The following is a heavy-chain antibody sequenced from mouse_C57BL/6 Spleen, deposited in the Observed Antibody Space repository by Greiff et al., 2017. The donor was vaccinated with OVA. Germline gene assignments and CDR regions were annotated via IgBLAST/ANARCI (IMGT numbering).Heavy chain of an antibody. Sequence: QVQLQQPGTELVKPGASVKLSCKASGYTFTSYWMHWVKQRPGQGLEWIGNINPSNGGTNYNEKLKSKAKLTVDKYSSTAYMQLSSLTSEDSAVYYCARWGFYYGSWYCDVWGTGTTVTVSS. CDR2: INPSNGGT. D-gene: IGHD1-1*01. CDR3: ARWGFYYGSWYCDV. V-gene: IGHV1-53*01. J-gene: IGHJ1*03. CDR1: GYTFTSYW.